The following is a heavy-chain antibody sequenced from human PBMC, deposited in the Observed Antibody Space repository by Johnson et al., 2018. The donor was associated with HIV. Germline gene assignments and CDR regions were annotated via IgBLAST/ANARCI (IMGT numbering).Heavy chain of an antibody. D-gene: IGHD2-21*02. CDR2: IFSGGST. CDR3: ARCSLAYCGGDCYFDAFDM. V-gene: IGHV3-66*01. Sequence: VQLVESGGVLVQPGGSLRLSCAAHGFSVSSNFMSWVRQAPGKGLEWVSVIFSGGSTYYADSVNGRFTISRDNSKNTLYLQMNSMRAEDTAVYYCARCSLAYCGGDCYFDAFDMWGQGTMVTVSS. J-gene: IGHJ3*02. CDR1: GFSVSSNF.